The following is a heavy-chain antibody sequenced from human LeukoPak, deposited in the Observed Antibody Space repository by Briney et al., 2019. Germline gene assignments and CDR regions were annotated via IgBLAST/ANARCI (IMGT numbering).Heavy chain of an antibody. CDR3: ARVSSGSYYFDS. D-gene: IGHD1-26*01. CDR2: IYHSGST. CDR1: GGSISSSNW. V-gene: IGHV4-4*02. Sequence: SETLSLTCAISGGSISSSNWWSWVRQPPGKGLEWIGEIYHSGSTNYSPSLKSRVSISVDKSKNQFSLKVTSVTAADTAVYYCARVSSGSYYFDSWGQGTLVTVSS. J-gene: IGHJ4*02.